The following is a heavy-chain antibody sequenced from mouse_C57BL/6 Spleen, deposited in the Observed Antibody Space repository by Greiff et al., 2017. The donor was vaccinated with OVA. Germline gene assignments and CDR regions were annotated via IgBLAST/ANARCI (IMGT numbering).Heavy chain of an antibody. V-gene: IGHV2-9-1*01. CDR1: GFSLTSYA. J-gene: IGHJ1*03. CDR2: IWTGGGT. Sequence: QVQLKESGPGLVAPSQSLSITCTVSGFSLTSYAISWVRQPPGKGLEWLGVIWTGGGTNYNSALKSRLSIRNADYTSHVLFNMNSLQTDDTARYSCAREEYYGSSYWYFDVWGTGTTVTVSS. CDR3: AREEYYGSSYWYFDV. D-gene: IGHD1-1*01.